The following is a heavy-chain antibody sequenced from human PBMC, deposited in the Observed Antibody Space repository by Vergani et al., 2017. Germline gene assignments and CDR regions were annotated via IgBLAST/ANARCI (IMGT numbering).Heavy chain of an antibody. CDR1: GYTFTGYY. CDR3: ASEYYGPYYMDV. D-gene: IGHD3-10*01. J-gene: IGHJ6*03. V-gene: IGHV1-46*03. CDR2: INPSGGST. Sequence: QVQLVQSGAEVKKPGASVKVSCKASGYTFTGYYMHWVRQAPGQGLEWMGIINPSGGSTSYAQKFQGRVTMTRDTSTSTVYMELSSLRSEDTAVYYCASEYYGPYYMDVWGKGTTVTVSS.